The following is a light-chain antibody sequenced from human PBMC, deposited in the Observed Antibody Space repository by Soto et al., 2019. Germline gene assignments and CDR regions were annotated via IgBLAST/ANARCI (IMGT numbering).Light chain of an antibody. V-gene: IGKV1-39*01. CDR2: ATS. CDR3: QQSYKPLT. Sequence: EIPLTQSPSSLAASVGDRLTLTCRASRNVSIYLNWYQHKPGKGPTLLIDATSKLPIGVPSRFSGSGSAKEFTLTISRLDPEYVVTYYCQQSYKPLTFGQGTRLVI. CDR1: RNVSIY. J-gene: IGKJ5*01.